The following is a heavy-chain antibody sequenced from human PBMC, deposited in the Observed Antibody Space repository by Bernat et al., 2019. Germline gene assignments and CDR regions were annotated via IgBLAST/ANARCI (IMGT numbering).Heavy chain of an antibody. CDR1: GFPFSTYT. CDR2: IYGGSSGRT. V-gene: IGHV3-23*01. D-gene: IGHD6-19*01. CDR3: ANDRVPDSRWNFDY. J-gene: IGHJ4*02. Sequence: EVHLLESGGGLVQPGGSLRLSCAASGFPFSTYTMTWVRQAPGKGLEWVSSIYGGSSGRTLYADSVKGRFTISRDNSKSMVYLQMNTLSADDTGVCYCANDRVPDSRWNFDYWGQGTLVTVSS.